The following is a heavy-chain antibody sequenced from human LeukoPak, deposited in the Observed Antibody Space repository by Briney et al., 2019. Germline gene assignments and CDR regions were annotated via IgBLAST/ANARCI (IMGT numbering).Heavy chain of an antibody. V-gene: IGHV3-73*01. D-gene: IGHD3-16*01. CDR3: TRHSPDGG. Sequence: GGSLRLSCAASGFTFSSYGMHWVRQASGKGLEWVGRIRSKANSYATAYAASVKGRFTISRDDSKNTAYLQMNSLKTEDTAVYYCTRHSPDGGWGQGTLVTVSS. CDR1: GFTFSSYG. J-gene: IGHJ4*02. CDR2: IRSKANSYAT.